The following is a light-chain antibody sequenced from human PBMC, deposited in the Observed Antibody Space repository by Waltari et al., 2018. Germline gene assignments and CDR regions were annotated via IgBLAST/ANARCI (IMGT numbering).Light chain of an antibody. CDR2: DAS. Sequence: EIVLTQSPATLSLSPGESATLSCRASQRVSGYLAWYQHQPGTAPRLLIYDASHRATGSPARSSGSGSGTHFTHTSSSLEPEDFAVYYCQHRSNWPPITFGQGTRLDIK. CDR1: QRVSGY. V-gene: IGKV3-11*01. J-gene: IGKJ5*01. CDR3: QHRSNWPPIT.